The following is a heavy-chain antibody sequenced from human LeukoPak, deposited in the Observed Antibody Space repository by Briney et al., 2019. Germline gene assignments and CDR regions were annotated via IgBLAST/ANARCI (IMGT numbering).Heavy chain of an antibody. D-gene: IGHD6-19*01. CDR3: AKDLDGSGMYGGSDS. CDR2: ITASARTT. Sequence: GGSLRLSCAASGFTFSSYAMNWVRQAPGKGLEWVSGITASARTTYYADSVKGRFTIHRDNSKSTLSLQISSLRAEDTAVYYCAKDLDGSGMYGGSDSWGQGTPVTVSS. CDR1: GFTFSSYA. V-gene: IGHV3-23*01. J-gene: IGHJ4*02.